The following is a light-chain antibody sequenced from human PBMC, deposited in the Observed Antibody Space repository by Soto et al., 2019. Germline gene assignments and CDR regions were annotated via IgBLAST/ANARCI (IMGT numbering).Light chain of an antibody. Sequence: EIVMTQSPATLSVSPGERATLSCRASQSISSNLAWYQQKPGQAPRLLIYGSSTRATGIPATFSGSGSGTEFTLTISILHSEDFAVYYCQQYNNWPFTLGPGTTVDIK. CDR1: QSISSN. J-gene: IGKJ3*01. CDR3: QQYNNWPFT. V-gene: IGKV3-15*01. CDR2: GSS.